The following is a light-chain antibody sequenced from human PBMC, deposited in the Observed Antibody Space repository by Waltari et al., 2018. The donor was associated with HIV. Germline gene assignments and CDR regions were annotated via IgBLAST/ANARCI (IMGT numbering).Light chain of an antibody. CDR1: QSVLYSSNTNNY. J-gene: IGKJ4*01. CDR3: QQYYSTPLT. Sequence: IVMTQSPDSLALSLGERATISCKSSQSVLYSSNTNNYLAWYQQKPGQPPKLLIYWASTRESGVPDRFSGSGSGTDFTLTISSLQAEDVAVYYCQQYYSTPLTFGGGTKVEIK. CDR2: WAS. V-gene: IGKV4-1*01.